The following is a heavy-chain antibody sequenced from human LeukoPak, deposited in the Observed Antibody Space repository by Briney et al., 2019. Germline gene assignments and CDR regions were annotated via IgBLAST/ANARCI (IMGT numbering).Heavy chain of an antibody. CDR1: GGSFSGYY. V-gene: IGHV4-34*01. CDR3: ARRPSRRYYYDSSGYYYFDY. J-gene: IGHJ4*02. CDR2: INHSGST. Sequence: SETLSLTCAVYGGSFSGYYWSWIRQPPGKGLEWIGEINHSGSTSYNLSLKSRVTISVDTSKNQFSLKLSSVTAADTAVYYCARRPSRRYYYDSSGYYYFDYWGQGTLVTVSS. D-gene: IGHD3-22*01.